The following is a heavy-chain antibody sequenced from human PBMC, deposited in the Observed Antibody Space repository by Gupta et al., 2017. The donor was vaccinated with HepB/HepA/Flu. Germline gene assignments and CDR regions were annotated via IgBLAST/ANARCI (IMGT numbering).Heavy chain of an antibody. CDR1: GFTFSLYA. CDR3: AKEVDTTLLQDYLDD. D-gene: IGHD5-18*01. CDR2: ISDSGGST. J-gene: IGHJ4*02. Sequence: EVQLLESGGGLVQPGGSLRVSCAASGFTFSLYAMTWVRQAQGKGLEWVSSISDSGGSTDYADSVEGRFTISRDNAQNKLYLKMNSLRAEDTAVYDCAKEVDTTLLQDYLDDGGQGTLVTVSS. V-gene: IGHV3-23*01.